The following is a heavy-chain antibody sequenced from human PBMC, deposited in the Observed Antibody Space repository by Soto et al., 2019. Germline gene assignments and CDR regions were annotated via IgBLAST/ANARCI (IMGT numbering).Heavy chain of an antibody. CDR3: AREFPLGYSGFDYMGLAVAGNEDY. V-gene: IGHV4-39*02. D-gene: IGHD6-19*01. J-gene: IGHJ4*02. CDR1: GGSISSSSYY. CDR2: MYYSGSS. Sequence: QLQLQESGPGLVKPSETLSLTCTVSGGSISSSSYYWGWIRQPPGKALEWIGSMYYSGSSYYNPSLEGPVNIYVDTPKTQFSLKLSSVTAADTAVYYCAREFPLGYSGFDYMGLAVAGNEDYWGEGTLVTVS.